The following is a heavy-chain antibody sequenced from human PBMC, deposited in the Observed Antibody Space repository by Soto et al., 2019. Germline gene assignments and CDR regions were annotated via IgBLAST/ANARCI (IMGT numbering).Heavy chain of an antibody. V-gene: IGHV3-53*04. CDR1: GFTVSSNY. D-gene: IGHD4-4*01. CDR3: ASGGGLTTVTTSDAFDI. Sequence: GGSLRLSCAASGFTVSSNYMSWVRQAPGKGLEWVSVIYSGGSTDYADSVKGRFTISRHNSKNTLYLQMNSLRAEDTAVYYCASGGGLTTVTTSDAFDIWGQGTMVTVSS. CDR2: IYSGGST. J-gene: IGHJ3*02.